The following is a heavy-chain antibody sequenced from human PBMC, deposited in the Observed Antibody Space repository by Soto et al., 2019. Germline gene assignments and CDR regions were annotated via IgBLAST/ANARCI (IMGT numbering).Heavy chain of an antibody. CDR3: ARERGGLSGADV. CDR2: ISTGGSSI. CDR1: GFTLSNYE. J-gene: IGHJ6*04. V-gene: IGHV3-48*03. D-gene: IGHD1-26*01. Sequence: GGSLRLSCAVSGFTLSNYEMNWVRQAPGKGLEWVSYISTGGSSIYYADSVKGRFTIARDNGKNSVYLQMSSLRAEDTATYYCARERGGLSGADVWGKGTTVTVSS.